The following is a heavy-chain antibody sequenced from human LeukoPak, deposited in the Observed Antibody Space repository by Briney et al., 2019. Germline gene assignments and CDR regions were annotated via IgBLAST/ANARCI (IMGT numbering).Heavy chain of an antibody. CDR3: ARALGYCSGGSCYPLDY. J-gene: IGHJ4*02. CDR1: GYTFTSYD. CDR2: MNPNSGNT. V-gene: IGHV1-8*01. D-gene: IGHD2-15*01. Sequence: GASVKVSCKASGYTFTSYDINWVRQATGQGLEWMGWMNPNSGNTGYAQKFQGRVTMTRNTPISTAYMELSSLRSEDTAVYYCARALGYCSGGSCYPLDYWGQGTLVTVSS.